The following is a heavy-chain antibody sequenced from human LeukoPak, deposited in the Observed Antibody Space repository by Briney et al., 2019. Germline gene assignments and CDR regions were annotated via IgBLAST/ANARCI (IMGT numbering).Heavy chain of an antibody. CDR1: GGSVSSGSYY. CDR3: ARWGGTGYDY. D-gene: IGHD1-1*01. J-gene: IGHJ4*02. V-gene: IGHV4-61*01. CDR2: MYYSGST. Sequence: SETLSLTCTVSGGSVSSGSYYWSWIRQPPGKGLEWIGYMYYSGSTNYNPSLKSRVTISVDTSKNPFSLKLSSVTAADTALYYCARWGGTGYDYWGQGTLVTVSS.